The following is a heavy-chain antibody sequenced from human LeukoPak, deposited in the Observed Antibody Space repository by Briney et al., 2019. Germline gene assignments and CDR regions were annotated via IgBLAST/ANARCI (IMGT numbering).Heavy chain of an antibody. D-gene: IGHD3-10*01. CDR1: GGSIPNYY. CDR2: TSASGST. V-gene: IGHV4-4*07. J-gene: IGHJ4*02. CDR3: VREATMAV. Sequence: SETLSLTCAVSGGSIPNYYWSWIRQPAGKGLEWIGRTSASGSTNYNPSLKSRVTMSADTSKNQFSLKLTSVTAADTAVYYCVREATMAVWGQGTLVTVSS.